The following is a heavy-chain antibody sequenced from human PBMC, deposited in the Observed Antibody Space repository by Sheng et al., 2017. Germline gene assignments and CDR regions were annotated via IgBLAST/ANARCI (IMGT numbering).Heavy chain of an antibody. CDR1: GGSFSGYY. Sequence: QVQLQQWGAGLLKPSETLSLTCAVYGGSFSGYYWSWIRQPPGKGRGVDWGKYNHSGSTNYNPSLKSRVTISVDTSKNQFSLKLSSVTAADTAVYYCARHRRGPGAFDIWGQGTMVTVSS. J-gene: IGHJ3*02. V-gene: IGHV4-34*01. CDR2: YNHSGST. CDR3: ARHRRGPGAFDI. D-gene: IGHD3-10*01.